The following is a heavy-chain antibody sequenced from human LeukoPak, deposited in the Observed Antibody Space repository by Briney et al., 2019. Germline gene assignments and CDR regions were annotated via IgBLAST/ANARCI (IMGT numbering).Heavy chain of an antibody. Sequence: PSETLSLTCAVYGGSFSGYCWSWIRQPPGKGLEWIGEINHSGSTNYNPSLKSRVTISVDTSKNQFSLKLSSVTAADTAVYYCARADDFWSGYYRNYYYYYMDVWGKGTTVTVSS. CDR3: ARADDFWSGYYRNYYYYYMDV. D-gene: IGHD3-3*01. CDR2: INHSGST. CDR1: GGSFSGYC. J-gene: IGHJ6*03. V-gene: IGHV4-34*01.